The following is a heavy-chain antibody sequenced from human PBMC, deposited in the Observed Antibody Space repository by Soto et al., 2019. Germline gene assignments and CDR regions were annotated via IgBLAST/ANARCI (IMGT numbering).Heavy chain of an antibody. Sequence: QVQLEQSGAEVKKPGSSVKVSCKASGGTFSSYAISWVRQAPGQGLEWMGGIIPNFGTANYAQKFQGRVTITAGESTRTAYMGLSSLRSEDTAVYYRASRQCSTPSCYQNWFDPWGQGTLVTVSS. CDR1: GGTFSSYA. J-gene: IGHJ5*02. D-gene: IGHD2-2*01. CDR3: ASRQCSTPSCYQNWFDP. CDR2: IIPNFGTA. V-gene: IGHV1-69*01.